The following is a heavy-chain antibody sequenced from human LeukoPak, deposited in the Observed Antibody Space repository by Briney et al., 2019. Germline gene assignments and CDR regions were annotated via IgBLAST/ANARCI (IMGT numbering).Heavy chain of an antibody. V-gene: IGHV4-59*01. CDR2: IFYSGDT. Sequence: SETLSLTCTVSGGSFGNYYWTWIRQSPGRGLEWIGYIFYSGDTNYNPSLKSRVTMSLDTSKNQFSLRLNSVTAADTAVYYCARDQLGDAVDIWGQGTMVTVSS. D-gene: IGHD3-16*01. CDR3: ARDQLGDAVDI. J-gene: IGHJ3*02. CDR1: GGSFGNYY.